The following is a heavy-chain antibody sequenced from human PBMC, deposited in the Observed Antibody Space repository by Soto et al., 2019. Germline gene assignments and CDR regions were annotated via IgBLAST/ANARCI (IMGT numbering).Heavy chain of an antibody. CDR1: GDSISSYY. J-gene: IGHJ6*02. CDR2: IYYSGST. CDR3: ARDGSRYCSSTSCYSGHYYYGMDV. D-gene: IGHD2-2*01. Sequence: SETLSLTCTVSGDSISSYYWSWIRQPPGKGLEWIGYIYYSGSTNYNPSLKSRVTISVDTSKNQVSLKLSSVTAADTAVYYCARDGSRYCSSTSCYSGHYYYGMDVWGQGTMVTVSS. V-gene: IGHV4-59*01.